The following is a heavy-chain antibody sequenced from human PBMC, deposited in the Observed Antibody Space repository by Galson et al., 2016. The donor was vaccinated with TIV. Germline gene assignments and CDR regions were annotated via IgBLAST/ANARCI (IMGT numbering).Heavy chain of an antibody. CDR3: AREAYCDLERCHSWFHP. Sequence: SVKVSCKASGYRFVDYYMNWVRQAPGRGLEWMGWINLNSGGTVYAQKFQGRVTMTRDTSVSTAYMELSRLMSDDTAVYYCAREAYCDLERCHSWFHPWGQGTLVTVSS. J-gene: IGHJ5*02. D-gene: IGHD2-21*01. V-gene: IGHV1-2*02. CDR2: INLNSGGT. CDR1: GYRFVDYY.